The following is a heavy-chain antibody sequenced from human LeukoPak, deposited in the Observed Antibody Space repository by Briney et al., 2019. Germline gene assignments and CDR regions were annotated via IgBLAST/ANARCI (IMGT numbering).Heavy chain of an antibody. V-gene: IGHV3-23*01. CDR2: ISGSGGST. J-gene: IGHJ5*02. D-gene: IGHD2-2*01. Sequence: QPGGSLRLSCAASGFTFSSYAMSWVRQAPGKGLEWVSAISGSGGSTYYADSVKGRFTISRDISKNTLYLQMNSLRAEDTAVYYCAKDRGYCSSTSCFFNWFDPWGQGTLVTVSS. CDR3: AKDRGYCSSTSCFFNWFDP. CDR1: GFTFSSYA.